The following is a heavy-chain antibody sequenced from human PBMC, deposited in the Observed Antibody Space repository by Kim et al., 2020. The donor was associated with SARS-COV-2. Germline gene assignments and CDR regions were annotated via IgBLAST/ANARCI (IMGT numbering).Heavy chain of an antibody. Sequence: GGSLRLSCAASGFTFSKYAMNWVRQAPGKGLEWVSYISTSSNSIYYADSVKGRFTISRDNAKNSLYLQMNSLRDEDTAVYYCTGGGYSGYLYYYFGMDV. CDR1: GFTFSKYA. D-gene: IGHD5-12*01. CDR3: TGGGYSGYLYYYFGMDV. V-gene: IGHV3-48*02. CDR2: ISTSSNSI. J-gene: IGHJ6*01.